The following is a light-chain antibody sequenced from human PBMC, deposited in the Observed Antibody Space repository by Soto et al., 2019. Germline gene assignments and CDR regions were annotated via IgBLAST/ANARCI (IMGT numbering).Light chain of an antibody. Sequence: QSALTQPASVSGSPGQSITISCTGTSSNVGSYKLVSWYQQHPGKAPKLMIFEVNKRPSGVYNRFSGSKSGNTASLTISGLKVEDEAEYYCCSSGGSPTYVFGTVPKLTVL. V-gene: IGLV2-23*02. J-gene: IGLJ1*01. CDR2: EVN. CDR1: SSNVGSYKL. CDR3: CSSGGSPTYV.